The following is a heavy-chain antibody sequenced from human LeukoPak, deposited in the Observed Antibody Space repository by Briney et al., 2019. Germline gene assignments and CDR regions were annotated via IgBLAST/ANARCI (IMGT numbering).Heavy chain of an antibody. J-gene: IGHJ4*02. CDR3: ARASSGSTSDGHYFDY. D-gene: IGHD6-19*01. Sequence: SETLSLTCTVSGGSISSYYWSWIRQPPGKGLEWIGSIYYSGSTYYNPSLKSRVTISVDTSKNQFSLKLSSVTAADTAVYYCARASSGSTSDGHYFDYWGQGTLVTVSS. V-gene: IGHV4-59*12. CDR1: GGSISSYY. CDR2: IYYSGST.